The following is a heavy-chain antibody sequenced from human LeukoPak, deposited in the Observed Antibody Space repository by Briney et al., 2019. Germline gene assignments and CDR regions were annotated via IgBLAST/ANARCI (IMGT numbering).Heavy chain of an antibody. J-gene: IGHJ3*02. CDR2: ISSSSSYI. D-gene: IGHD3-22*01. CDR3: ARVCRDSSGYGAFDI. Sequence: GGSLRLSCAASGFXFSSYSINWVRQAPGKGLEWVSSISSSSSYIYCADSVKGRFTISRDNAKNSLYLQMNSLRAEDTAVYYCARVCRDSSGYGAFDIWGQGTMVTVSS. V-gene: IGHV3-21*01. CDR1: GFXFSSYS.